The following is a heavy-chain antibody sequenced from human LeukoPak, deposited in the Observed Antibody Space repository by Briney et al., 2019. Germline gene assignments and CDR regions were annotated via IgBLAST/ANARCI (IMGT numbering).Heavy chain of an antibody. CDR1: GFTFSSYG. V-gene: IGHV3-30*02. CDR3: AKASLTTVTTLSVDY. Sequence: GGSLRLSCAASGFTFSSYGMHWVRQAPGKGLEWVAVILSDGSKEFYTDSVKGRFTISRDNSKNTLYLQMNSLRAEDTALYYCAKASLTTVTTLSVDYWGQGTLVTVSS. D-gene: IGHD4-17*01. J-gene: IGHJ4*02. CDR2: ILSDGSKE.